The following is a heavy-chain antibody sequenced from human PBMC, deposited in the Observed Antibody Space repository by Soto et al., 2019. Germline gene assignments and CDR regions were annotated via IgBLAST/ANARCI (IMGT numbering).Heavy chain of an antibody. Sequence: EVQLLESGGGLVQPGGSLRLSCAASGFTFSSYAMSWVRQAPGKGLEWVSAISGSGGSTYYADSVKGRFTISRDNSKNTLYLQINSLRAEDTAVYYCAKDTGYCSGGSCFNWFDPWGQGTLVTVSS. CDR2: ISGSGGST. CDR3: AKDTGYCSGGSCFNWFDP. J-gene: IGHJ5*02. V-gene: IGHV3-23*01. D-gene: IGHD2-15*01. CDR1: GFTFSSYA.